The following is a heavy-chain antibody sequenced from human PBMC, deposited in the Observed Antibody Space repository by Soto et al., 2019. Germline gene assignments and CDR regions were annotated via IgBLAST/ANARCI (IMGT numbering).Heavy chain of an antibody. J-gene: IGHJ5*02. V-gene: IGHV4-31*03. Sequence: SETLSLTCTVSGCSISSGGYYWSWIRQHPGKGLEWIGYIYYSGSTYYNPSLKSRVTISVDTSKNQFSLKLSSVTAADTAVYYCASVVKVYGSGSYYKGLNWFDPWGQGTLVTVSS. CDR3: ASVVKVYGSGSYYKGLNWFDP. D-gene: IGHD3-10*01. CDR1: GCSISSGGYY. CDR2: IYYSGST.